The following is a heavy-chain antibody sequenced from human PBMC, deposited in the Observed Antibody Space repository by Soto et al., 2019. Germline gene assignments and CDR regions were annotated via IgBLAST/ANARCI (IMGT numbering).Heavy chain of an antibody. J-gene: IGHJ4*02. V-gene: IGHV4-30-2*01. CDR2: IYHSGRT. Sequence: QLQLQESGSGLVKPSQTLSLTCAVSGGSISSGGYSWSWIRQPPGKGLEWIGYIYHSGRTYYNPSRTIRVTISVDRSKNQFSLKLSSVTAADTAVYYCARGQVVAAQHWGQGTLVTVSS. D-gene: IGHD2-15*01. CDR1: GGSISSGGYS. CDR3: ARGQVVAAQH.